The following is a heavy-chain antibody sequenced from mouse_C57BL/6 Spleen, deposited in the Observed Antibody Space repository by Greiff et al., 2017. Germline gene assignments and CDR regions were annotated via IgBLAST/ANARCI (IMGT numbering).Heavy chain of an antibody. J-gene: IGHJ2*01. Sequence: EVHLVESGGGLVKPGGSLKLSCAASGFTFSSYTMSWVRQTPEKRLEWVATISGGGGNTYYPDSVKGRFTISRDNAKNTLYLQMSSLRSEDTALYYCARDLYGNYDYWGQGTTLTVSS. D-gene: IGHD2-1*01. CDR1: GFTFSSYT. CDR2: ISGGGGNT. V-gene: IGHV5-9*01. CDR3: ARDLYGNYDY.